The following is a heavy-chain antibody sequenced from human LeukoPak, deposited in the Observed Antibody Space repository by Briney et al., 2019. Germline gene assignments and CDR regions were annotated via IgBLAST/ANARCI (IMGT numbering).Heavy chain of an antibody. CDR3: AGVFDF. D-gene: IGHD2-8*01. Sequence: GGSLRLSCAGSGWMHWVRQAPGKGLVWVSGINDLGTATYYADSVKGRFTISRDNAKNTVSLQMNSLSAEDTAIYYCAGVFDFWGQGFLVTVSS. CDR1: GW. V-gene: IGHV3-74*01. CDR2: INDLGTAT. J-gene: IGHJ4*02.